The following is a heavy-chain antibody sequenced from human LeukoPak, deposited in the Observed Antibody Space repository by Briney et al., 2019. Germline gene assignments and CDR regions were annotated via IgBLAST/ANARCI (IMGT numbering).Heavy chain of an antibody. CDR3: ARRRHGYSYGMDV. CDR1: GSTFSDYY. Sequence: GGSLRLSCAASGSTFSDYYMSWIRQAPGKELEWVSFISSSGNTIYYADSVKGRLTISRDNAKNSPYLQMNSLRAEDTAVYYCARRRHGYSYGMDVWGQGTTVTVSS. CDR2: ISSSGNTI. D-gene: IGHD5-18*01. J-gene: IGHJ6*02. V-gene: IGHV3-11*01.